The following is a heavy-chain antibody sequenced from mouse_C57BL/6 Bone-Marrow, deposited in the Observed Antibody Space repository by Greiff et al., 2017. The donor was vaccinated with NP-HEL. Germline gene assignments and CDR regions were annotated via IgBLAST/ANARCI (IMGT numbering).Heavy chain of an antibody. Sequence: VQLQQPGAELVMPGASVKLSCKASGYTFTSYWMHWVKQRPGQGLEWIGKIYPSDSYTNYNQKFKGKSTLTVDKSSSTAYMQLSSLTSEDSAVYYCASEGDDGSSYGYWYLDVWGTGTTVTVSS. CDR2: IYPSDSYT. D-gene: IGHD1-1*01. CDR3: ASEGDDGSSYGYWYLDV. J-gene: IGHJ1*03. CDR1: GYTFTSYW. V-gene: IGHV1-69*01.